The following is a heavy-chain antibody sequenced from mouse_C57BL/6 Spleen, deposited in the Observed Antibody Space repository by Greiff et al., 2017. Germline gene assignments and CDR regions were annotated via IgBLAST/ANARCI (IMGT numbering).Heavy chain of an antibody. V-gene: IGHV1-54*01. Sequence: QVQLKESGAELVRPGTSVKVSCKASGYAYTNYLIEWVKQRPGQGLEWIGVINPGSGGTNYNEKFKGKATLTADKSSSTAYMQLSSLTSEDSAVYFCARWGAAQALYAMDYWGQGTSVTVSS. CDR3: ARWGAAQALYAMDY. D-gene: IGHD3-2*02. J-gene: IGHJ4*01. CDR2: INPGSGGT. CDR1: GYAYTNYL.